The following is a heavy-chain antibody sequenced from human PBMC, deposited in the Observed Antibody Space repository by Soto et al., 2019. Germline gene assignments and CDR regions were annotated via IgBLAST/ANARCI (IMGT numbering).Heavy chain of an antibody. D-gene: IGHD2-8*02. J-gene: IGHJ4*02. Sequence: PSETLSLTFTVSGGSISSYYWSWIRQPPGKGLEWIGYIYYSGSTNYNPSLKSRVTISVDTSKNQFSLKLTSVTAADTAVYYCARDEITGLFDYWGQGTLVTVS. V-gene: IGHV4-59*12. CDR2: IYYSGST. CDR1: GGSISSYY. CDR3: ARDEITGLFDY.